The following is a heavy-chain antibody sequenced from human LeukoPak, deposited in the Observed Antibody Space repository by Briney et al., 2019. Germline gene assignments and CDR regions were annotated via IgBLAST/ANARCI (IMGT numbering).Heavy chain of an antibody. CDR3: VRGLWTAMGAGAY. CDR1: GFTFSNYG. CDR2: ISYDGSNK. J-gene: IGHJ4*02. D-gene: IGHD5-18*01. Sequence: PGGSLRLSCATSGFTFSNYGMHWVRQAPGKGLEWVAVISYDGSNKYYADSVKGRFTISRDNSKSTLYLQMDSLRIEDTSMYYCVRGLWTAMGAGAYWGQGTLVAVSS. V-gene: IGHV3-30*03.